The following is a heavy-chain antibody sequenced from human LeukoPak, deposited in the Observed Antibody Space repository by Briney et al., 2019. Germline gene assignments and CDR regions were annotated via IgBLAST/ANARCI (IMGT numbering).Heavy chain of an antibody. V-gene: IGHV4-59*12. CDR1: GGSISSYY. Sequence: PSETLSLTCTVSGGSISSYYWSWIRQPPGKGLEWIGYIYYSGSTNYNPSLKSRVTISVDTSKNQFSLKLSSVTAADTAVYYCARRSRYCSSTSCPYYFDYWGQGTLVTVSS. D-gene: IGHD2-2*01. CDR3: ARRSRYCSSTSCPYYFDY. CDR2: IYYSGST. J-gene: IGHJ4*02.